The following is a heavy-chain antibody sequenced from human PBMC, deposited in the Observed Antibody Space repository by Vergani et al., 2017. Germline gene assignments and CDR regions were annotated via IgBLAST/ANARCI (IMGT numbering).Heavy chain of an antibody. CDR2: IYYRWTT. Sequence: QVQLQESGPGLVKPSETLSLTCTVSGSSISSYYWSWIRQPPGKGLEWIGYIYYRWTTNYHPSLKSRFTLSVYTSKNQLSLRMTSVTAADTAVYYCARGGPPSSSWGWFDPWGQGTLVTVSS. J-gene: IGHJ5*02. V-gene: IGHV4-59*08. CDR1: GSSISSYY. CDR3: ARGGPPSSSWGWFDP. D-gene: IGHD6-13*01.